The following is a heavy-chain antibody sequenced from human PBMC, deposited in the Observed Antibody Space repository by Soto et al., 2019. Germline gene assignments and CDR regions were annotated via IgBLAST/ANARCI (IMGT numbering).Heavy chain of an antibody. J-gene: IGHJ4*01. V-gene: IGHV3-23*01. CDR1: GFTFSGYA. CDR2: IHGGGNSA. CDR3: ANNRGRVTTSWPFAY. Sequence: GGSLRLSCAASGFTFSGYAMSWVRQAPGKGLEWVSVIHGGGNSAYYADSVKGRFTISRDNSKNTLYLQMSSLRGEDTAVNYYANNRGRVTTSWPFAYWVHGTLVTVSS. D-gene: IGHD4-17*01.